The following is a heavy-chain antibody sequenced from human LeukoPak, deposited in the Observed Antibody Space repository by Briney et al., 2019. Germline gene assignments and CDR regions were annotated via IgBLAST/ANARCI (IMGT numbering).Heavy chain of an antibody. D-gene: IGHD1-1*01. CDR2: MNPNSGNT. J-gene: IGHJ3*02. CDR3: ARVASTTRRHDAFDI. CDR1: GYTFTSYD. V-gene: IGHV1-8*03. Sequence: GASVKVSCKASGYTFTSYDINWVRQATGQGLEWMGWMNPNSGNTGYAQKFQGRVTITRNTSISTAYMELSSLRSEDTAVYYCARVASTTRRHDAFDIWGQGTMVIVSS.